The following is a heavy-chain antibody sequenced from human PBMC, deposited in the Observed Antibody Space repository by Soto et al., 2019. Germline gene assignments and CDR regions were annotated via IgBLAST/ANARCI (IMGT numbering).Heavy chain of an antibody. D-gene: IGHD2-15*01. CDR3: ARDQRYCSGGSCVTYFDY. J-gene: IGHJ4*02. CDR2: INHSGST. CDR1: GGSFSGYY. V-gene: IGHV4-34*01. Sequence: QVQLQQWGAGLLKPSETLSLTCAVYGGSFSGYYWSWIRQPPGKGLEWIGEINHSGSTNYHPSLKSRVTISVDTSKNQFSLKLSSVTAADTAVYYCARDQRYCSGGSCVTYFDYWGQGTLVTVSS.